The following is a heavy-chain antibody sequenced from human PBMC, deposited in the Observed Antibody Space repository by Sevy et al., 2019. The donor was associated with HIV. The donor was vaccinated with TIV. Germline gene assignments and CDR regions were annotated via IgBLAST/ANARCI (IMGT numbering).Heavy chain of an antibody. V-gene: IGHV3-33*01. CDR2: IWYDGSNK. D-gene: IGHD3-16*01. Sequence: GGSLRLSCAGSGFTFSNYGMHWVRQAPGKGLEWVAIIWYDGSNKYYTESVKGRFTISRDNSRNMLYLQMNGLRAEDTAVYYCARGKLQTTGSLGDYYYGLDVWGQGTRVTVSS. CDR1: GFTFSNYG. J-gene: IGHJ6*02. CDR3: ARGKLQTTGSLGDYYYGLDV.